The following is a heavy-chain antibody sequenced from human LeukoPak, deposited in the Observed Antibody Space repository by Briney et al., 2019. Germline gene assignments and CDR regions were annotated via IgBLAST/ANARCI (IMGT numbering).Heavy chain of an antibody. V-gene: IGHV3-53*01. CDR1: GFTVSSNY. D-gene: IGHD6-13*01. Sequence: GGSLRLSCAASGFTVSSNYMSWVRQAPGKGLEWVSVIYSGGSTYYADSVKGRFTISRDNSKNTLYLQMNSLRAEDTAVYYCARDEIAAAGTGSFDHWGQGTLVTVSS. J-gene: IGHJ4*02. CDR3: ARDEIAAAGTGSFDH. CDR2: IYSGGST.